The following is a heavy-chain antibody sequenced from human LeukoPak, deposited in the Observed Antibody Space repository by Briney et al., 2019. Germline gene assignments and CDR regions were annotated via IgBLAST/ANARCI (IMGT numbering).Heavy chain of an antibody. Sequence: ASVKVSCKASGYTFTSYDINWVRQATGQGLEWMGWMNPNSGNTGYAQKFHGRVTITRNTSISTAYMELSSLRSEDTAVYYCARRYYDFWSGYPVNYYYYMDVWGKGTTVTVSS. D-gene: IGHD3-3*01. J-gene: IGHJ6*03. CDR1: GYTFTSYD. V-gene: IGHV1-8*03. CDR3: ARRYYDFWSGYPVNYYYYMDV. CDR2: MNPNSGNT.